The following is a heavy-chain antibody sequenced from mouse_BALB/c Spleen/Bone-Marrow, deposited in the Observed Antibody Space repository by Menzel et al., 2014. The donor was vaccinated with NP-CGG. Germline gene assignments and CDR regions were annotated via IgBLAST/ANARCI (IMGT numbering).Heavy chain of an antibody. Sequence: EVQGVESGGGLAKPGGSLQLSCAASGFTFSTYAMSWVRQTPEKRLEWVATTSSSGSYTYYPDSVKGRFTISRDNAKNTLYLQMSSLRSEDTAMFYCSRLRMITTYFDVWGAGTTVTVPS. CDR2: TSSSGSYT. CDR1: GFTFSTYA. D-gene: IGHD2-4*01. CDR3: SRLRMITTYFDV. J-gene: IGHJ1*01. V-gene: IGHV5-9-3*01.